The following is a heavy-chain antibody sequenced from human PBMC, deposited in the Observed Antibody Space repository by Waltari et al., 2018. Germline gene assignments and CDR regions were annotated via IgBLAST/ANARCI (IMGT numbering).Heavy chain of an antibody. D-gene: IGHD4-17*01. V-gene: IGHV3-43D*03. J-gene: IGHJ4*02. Sequence: EVQLVESGGVVVQPGGSLRLSCAASGFTFDDYAMHWVRQAPGEGLECVSRISWDGGIIYYAHYVKGRFTMSRDNSQNSLYLQMNSLMADDTALYYCAQNPQGGDYDFDYWGQGTLVTGSS. CDR2: ISWDGGII. CDR1: GFTFDDYA. CDR3: AQNPQGGDYDFDY.